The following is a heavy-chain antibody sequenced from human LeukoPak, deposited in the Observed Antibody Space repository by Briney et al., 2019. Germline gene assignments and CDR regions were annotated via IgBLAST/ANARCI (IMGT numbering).Heavy chain of an antibody. CDR1: GFTFSTCA. J-gene: IGHJ4*02. D-gene: IGHD1-1*01. CDR2: ISGSGGST. CDR3: ARGQEFDDGVFDS. V-gene: IGHV3-23*01. Sequence: GGSLRLSCAASGFTFSTCAMGWVRQAPGKGLGWVSAISGSGGSTYYADSVKGRFTISRDNSKNTLYLQMNSLRVEDTAIYYCARGQEFDDGVFDSWGQGTLVTVSS.